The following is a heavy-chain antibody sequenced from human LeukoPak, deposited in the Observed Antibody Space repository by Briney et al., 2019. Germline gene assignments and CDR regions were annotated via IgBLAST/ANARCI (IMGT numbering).Heavy chain of an antibody. D-gene: IGHD2-15*01. V-gene: IGHV3-15*01. Sequence: GGSLRLSCAASGFTFSNAWMSWVRQAPGKGLEWVGRIKSKTAGWTTDYAAHVNGRFPISRDDSKNTLYLQMNSLKTEAAAVYYCSAPVPAATRVDYWGQGTLGTVCS. CDR1: GFTFSNAW. J-gene: IGHJ4*02. CDR3: SAPVPAATRVDY. CDR2: IKSKTAGWTT.